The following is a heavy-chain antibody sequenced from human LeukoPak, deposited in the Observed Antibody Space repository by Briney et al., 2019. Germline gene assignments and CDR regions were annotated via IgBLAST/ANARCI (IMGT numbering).Heavy chain of an antibody. V-gene: IGHV3-23*01. J-gene: IGHJ4*02. CDR1: GFTFNDYA. CDR3: SKPDYGDYYFDY. Sequence: GGCLRLSCTASGFTFNDYAMDWVRQAPGKGLEWVSGIRGSGGSTYYADSVKGRFTISRDNSKNTLYLQMSSLRAEDTAVYYCSKPDYGDYYFDYWGQGTLVTVSS. CDR2: IRGSGGST. D-gene: IGHD4-17*01.